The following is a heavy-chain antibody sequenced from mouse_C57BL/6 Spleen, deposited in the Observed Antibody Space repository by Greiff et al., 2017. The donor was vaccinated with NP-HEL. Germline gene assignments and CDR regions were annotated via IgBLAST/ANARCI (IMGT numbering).Heavy chain of an antibody. V-gene: IGHV1-59*01. CDR1: GYTFTSYW. J-gene: IGHJ3*01. Sequence: QVQLQQPGAELVRPGPSVKLSCKASGYTFTSYWMHWVKQRPGQGLEWLGVIDPSDSYTNYNQKFKGKATLNVDKSSSTAYRQLSSLTSEDAAGYYCAREGTGWDYWGQGTLVTVSA. CDR3: AREGTGWDY. CDR2: IDPSDSYT. D-gene: IGHD1-1*02.